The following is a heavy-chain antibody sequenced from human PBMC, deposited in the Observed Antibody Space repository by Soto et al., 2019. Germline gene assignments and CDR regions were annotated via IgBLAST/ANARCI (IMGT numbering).Heavy chain of an antibody. J-gene: IGHJ4*02. CDR1: GGSISSYY. V-gene: IGHV4-59*08. D-gene: IGHD3-22*01. Sequence: KPSETLSLTCTVSGGSISSYYWSWIRQPPGKGLEWIGYIYYSGSTNYNPSLKSRVTISVDTSKNQFSLKLSSVTAADTAVYYCARRYWHVGSSGYYPTPFDYWGQGTLVTVSS. CDR2: IYYSGST. CDR3: ARRYWHVGSSGYYPTPFDY.